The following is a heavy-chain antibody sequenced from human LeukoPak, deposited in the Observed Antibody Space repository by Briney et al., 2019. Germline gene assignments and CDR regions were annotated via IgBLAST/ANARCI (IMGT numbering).Heavy chain of an antibody. Sequence: SETLSLTCAVYGGSFSGYYWSWVRQPPGKGLEWLGEISHSGSTTYNPSLKSRVTISADTSKNQFSLKLSSVTAADTAVYYCARGGEGSLLVYWGQGTLVTVSS. D-gene: IGHD3-10*01. CDR2: ISHSGST. CDR3: ARGGEGSLLVY. V-gene: IGHV4-34*01. J-gene: IGHJ4*02. CDR1: GGSFSGYY.